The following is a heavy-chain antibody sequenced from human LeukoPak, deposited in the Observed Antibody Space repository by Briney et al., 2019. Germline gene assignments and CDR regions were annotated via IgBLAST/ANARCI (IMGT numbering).Heavy chain of an antibody. CDR2: IKSKTDGGTT. J-gene: IGHJ4*02. Sequence: GGSLRLSCAASGFTFSNAWMSWVRQAPGKGLEWVGRIKSKTDGGTTDYAAPVKGRFTISRDDSKNTLYLQMNSLKTEDTAGYYCTTVGFPYYYDSSGYPNDYWGQGTLVTVSS. CDR3: TTVGFPYYYDSSGYPNDY. V-gene: IGHV3-15*01. CDR1: GFTFSNAW. D-gene: IGHD3-22*01.